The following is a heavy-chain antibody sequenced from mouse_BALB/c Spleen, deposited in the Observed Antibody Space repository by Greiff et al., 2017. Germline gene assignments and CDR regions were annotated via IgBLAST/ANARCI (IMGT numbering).Heavy chain of an antibody. Sequence: DVQLVESGPGLVKPSQSLSLTCSVTGYSITSGYYWNWIRQFPGNKLEWMGYISYDGSNNYNPSLKNRISITRDTSKNQFFLKLNSVTTEDTATYYCARATDYWGQGTTLTVSS. J-gene: IGHJ2*01. CDR1: GYSITSGYY. CDR3: ARATDY. V-gene: IGHV3-6*02. CDR2: ISYDGSN.